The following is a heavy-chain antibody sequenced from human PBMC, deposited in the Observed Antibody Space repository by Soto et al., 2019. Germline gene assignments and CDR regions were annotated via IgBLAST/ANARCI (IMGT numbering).Heavy chain of an antibody. V-gene: IGHV1-18*01. J-gene: IGHJ5*02. CDR3: AKGRSIAVPEGS. CDR2: VSAANGYT. CDR1: GFIFTNYG. D-gene: IGHD6-19*01. Sequence: QVQLVQSGPEMKKPGASVKVSCKGSGFIFTNYGFNWVRQAPGQGLEWVGWVSAANGYTRSAQKFQDRLIMTTDSSKNTDYMELRGLGPDDTALYYCAKGRSIAVPEGSWGQGTLVTVSS.